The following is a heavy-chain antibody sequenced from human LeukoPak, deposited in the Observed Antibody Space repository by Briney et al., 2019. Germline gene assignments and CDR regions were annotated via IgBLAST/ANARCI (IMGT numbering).Heavy chain of an antibody. Sequence: PGGSLRLSCAASGFTFSSYWMHWVRQAPGKGLVWVSSINSGGSSTTYADSVKGRFTISRDNAKNTLYLQMNSLRAEDTAVYYCARDRGSTFDYWGRGPLVTVSS. J-gene: IGHJ4*02. D-gene: IGHD3-10*01. CDR1: GFTFSSYW. CDR3: ARDRGSTFDY. CDR2: INSGGSST. V-gene: IGHV3-74*01.